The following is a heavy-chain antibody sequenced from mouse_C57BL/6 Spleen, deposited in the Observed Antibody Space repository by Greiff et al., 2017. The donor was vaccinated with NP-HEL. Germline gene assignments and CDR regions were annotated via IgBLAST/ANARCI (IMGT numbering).Heavy chain of an antibody. D-gene: IGHD1-1*01. J-gene: IGHJ4*01. V-gene: IGHV1-55*01. Sequence: QVQLQQPGAELVKPGASVKMSCKASGYTFTSYWITWVKQRPGQGLEWIGDIYPGSGSTNYNEKFKSKATLTVDTSSSTAYMQLSSLTSEDSAVYYCARSLDYYGSSYLTYAMDYWGQGTSVTVSS. CDR1: GYTFTSYW. CDR2: IYPGSGST. CDR3: ARSLDYYGSSYLTYAMDY.